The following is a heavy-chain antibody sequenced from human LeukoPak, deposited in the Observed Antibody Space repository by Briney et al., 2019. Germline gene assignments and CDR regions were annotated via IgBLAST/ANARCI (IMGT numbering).Heavy chain of an antibody. CDR3: ARLTSYGFGVDY. Sequence: SETLSLTCTVSGGSISSYYWSWIRQPPGKGLEWIGYIYYSGSTNCNPSLKSRVTISVDTSKNQFSLKLSSVTAADTAVYYCARLTSYGFGVDYWGQGTLVTVSS. V-gene: IGHV4-59*08. CDR1: GGSISSYY. CDR2: IYYSGST. D-gene: IGHD5-18*01. J-gene: IGHJ4*02.